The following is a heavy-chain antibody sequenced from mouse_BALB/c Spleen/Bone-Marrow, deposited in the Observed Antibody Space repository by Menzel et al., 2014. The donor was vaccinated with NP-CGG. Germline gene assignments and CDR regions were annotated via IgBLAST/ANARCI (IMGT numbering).Heavy chain of an antibody. CDR1: GSTFTSYW. V-gene: IGHV1-5*01. J-gene: IGHJ2*01. CDR3: AGYGNYFFDY. CDR2: TYPGNNDS. D-gene: IGHD2-1*01. Sequence: VQLQQPGTVLARPGASVKMSCKASGSTFTSYWMHWVKQRPGQGLEWIGATYPGNNDSRYNQKFNDKAKLTAVTSTNTAYMELSSLTYEDSAVYYCAGYGNYFFDYWGQSTTLTVSS.